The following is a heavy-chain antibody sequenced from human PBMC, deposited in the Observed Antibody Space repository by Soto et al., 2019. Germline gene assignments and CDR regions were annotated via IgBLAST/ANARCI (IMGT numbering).Heavy chain of an antibody. CDR2: VYYSGST. CDR3: ARHHLVDNLGGMDV. J-gene: IGHJ6*02. D-gene: IGHD1-1*01. V-gene: IGHV4-39*01. Sequence: SETLHLTWRVSGGASRRSRYDGGRFRQSPGKGLEWIGSVYYSGSTYYNPSLKSRVTISVDTSKNQFSLKLTSVTAADTAVYYCARHHLVDNLGGMDVWGQGTSVT. CDR1: GGASRRSRYD.